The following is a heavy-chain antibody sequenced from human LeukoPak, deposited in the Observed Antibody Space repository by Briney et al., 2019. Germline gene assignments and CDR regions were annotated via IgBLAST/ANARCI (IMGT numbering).Heavy chain of an antibody. Sequence: PGGSLRLSCAASGFTVSTNHMSWVRQAPGKGLEWVSVVFSGGSTYYAGSVKGRFTISRDNSQNTLYLQMNSLTAEATAVYYCARGGGIVGATSGIYFYFDSWGQGTLVTVSS. CDR1: GFTVSTNH. CDR3: ARGGGIVGATSGIYFYFDS. D-gene: IGHD1-26*01. J-gene: IGHJ4*02. V-gene: IGHV3-66*01. CDR2: VFSGGST.